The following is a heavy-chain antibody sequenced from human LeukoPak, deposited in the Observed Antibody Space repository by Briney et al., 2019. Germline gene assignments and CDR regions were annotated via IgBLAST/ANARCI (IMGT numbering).Heavy chain of an antibody. V-gene: IGHV3-23*01. Sequence: GGTLRLSCAASGFTFSSYGMSWVRQAPGKGLEWVSAISGSGGSTYYADSVKGRFTISRDNSKNTLYLQMNSLRAEDTAVYYCAKRSSGSREYYFDYWGQGTLGTVSS. D-gene: IGHD3-10*01. J-gene: IGHJ4*02. CDR1: GFTFSSYG. CDR2: ISGSGGST. CDR3: AKRSSGSREYYFDY.